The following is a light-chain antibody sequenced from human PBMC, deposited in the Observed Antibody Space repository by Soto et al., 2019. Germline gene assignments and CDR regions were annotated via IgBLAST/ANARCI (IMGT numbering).Light chain of an antibody. CDR2: DAS. CDR1: QGISSA. J-gene: IGKJ3*01. CDR3: QQFNSYSFT. Sequence: AIQLTQSPSSLSASVGDRVTITCRASQGISSALAWYQQKPGKAPKLLIYDASSLESGVPSRFSGSGSGTDFTLTISSRQPEDFATYYCQQFNSYSFTFGPGTKVDIK. V-gene: IGKV1-13*02.